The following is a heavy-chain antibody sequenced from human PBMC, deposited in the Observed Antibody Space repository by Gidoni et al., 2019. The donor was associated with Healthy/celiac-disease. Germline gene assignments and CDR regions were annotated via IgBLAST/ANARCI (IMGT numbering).Heavy chain of an antibody. CDR3: ARDLGSGTHNAYYYYGMDV. D-gene: IGHD3-10*01. Sequence: QVQLVESGGGVVPPGRSLRLSCAASGFPFSSYAMHWVRPAPGKGLEWVAVISYDGSNKYYADSVKGRFTISRDNSKNTLYLQMNSLRAEDTAVYYCARDLGSGTHNAYYYYGMDVWGQGTTVTVSS. V-gene: IGHV3-30-3*01. CDR2: ISYDGSNK. J-gene: IGHJ6*02. CDR1: GFPFSSYA.